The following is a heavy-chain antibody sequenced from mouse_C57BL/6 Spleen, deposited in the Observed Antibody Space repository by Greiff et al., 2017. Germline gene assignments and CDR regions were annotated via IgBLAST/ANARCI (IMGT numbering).Heavy chain of an antibody. V-gene: IGHV1-81*01. CDR1: GYTFTSYG. Sequence: QVQLQQSGAELARPGASVKLSCKASGYTFTSYGISWVKQRTGQGLEWIGEIYPRSGNTYYNEKFKGKATLTADKSSSPAYMELRSLTSEDSAVYFCARFDGLYAMDYWGQGASVTVSS. J-gene: IGHJ4*01. D-gene: IGHD3-1*01. CDR3: ARFDGLYAMDY. CDR2: IYPRSGNT.